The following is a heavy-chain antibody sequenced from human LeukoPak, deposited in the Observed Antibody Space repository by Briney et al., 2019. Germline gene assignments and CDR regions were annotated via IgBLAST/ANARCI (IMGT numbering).Heavy chain of an antibody. CDR3: AKTEAAAGTRFDY. CDR2: IWYDGSYK. J-gene: IGHJ4*02. D-gene: IGHD6-13*01. CDR1: GFTFSSYG. V-gene: IGHV3-33*06. Sequence: GRSLRLSCAASGFTFSSYGMCWVRQAPGKGLQWVAVIWYDGSYKYYADSVKGRFTISRGNSKNTLYLQMNSLRAEDTAVYYCAKTEAAAGTRFDYWGQGTLVTVS.